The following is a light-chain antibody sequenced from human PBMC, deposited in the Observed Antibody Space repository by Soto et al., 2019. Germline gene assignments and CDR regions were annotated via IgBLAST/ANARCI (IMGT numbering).Light chain of an antibody. Sequence: QSVLTQPASVSGSPVQSITISCTGTSGHVGSYNLVSWYQQHPGKAPKLMIYEVSKRPSGVSNRFSGSKSGNTASLTISGLQAEDEADYYCCSYAGSSSLFGTGTKVTVL. V-gene: IGLV2-23*02. CDR2: EVS. CDR3: CSYAGSSSL. CDR1: SGHVGSYNL. J-gene: IGLJ1*01.